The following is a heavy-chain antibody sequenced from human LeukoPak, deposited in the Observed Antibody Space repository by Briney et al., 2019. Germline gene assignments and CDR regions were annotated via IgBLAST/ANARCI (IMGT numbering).Heavy chain of an antibody. CDR3: AEYGFTFDV. CDR1: GYSITSGYY. D-gene: IGHD2/OR15-2a*01. Sequence: SETLSLTCVVSGYSITSGYYWGWIRPPPGKGLEWIASVHHSGSTYYNPSLKSRVTISIDTSKNQFSLKLRSVTAADTAVYYCAEYGFTFDVWGQGTMVTVSS. J-gene: IGHJ3*01. V-gene: IGHV4-38-2*01. CDR2: VHHSGST.